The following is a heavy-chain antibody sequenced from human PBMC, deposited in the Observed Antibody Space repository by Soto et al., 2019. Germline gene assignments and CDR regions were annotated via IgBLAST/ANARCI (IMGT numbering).Heavy chain of an antibody. V-gene: IGHV3-53*01. D-gene: IGHD3-10*01. CDR1: WFIVSRNY. Sequence: GGSLRLSCAASWFIVSRNYMSWVRQAPGKGLEWASIIYTDGSTPYADSVKGRFTISRDNFKNTLYLQMNSLRAEDTAVYFCARDLSYYCSGSYYYFDDWGQGALVTVSS. J-gene: IGHJ4*02. CDR2: IYTDGST. CDR3: ARDLSYYCSGSYYYFDD.